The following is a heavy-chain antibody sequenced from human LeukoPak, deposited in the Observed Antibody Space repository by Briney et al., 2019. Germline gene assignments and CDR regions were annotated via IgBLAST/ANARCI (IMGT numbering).Heavy chain of an antibody. CDR1: GFTFSRHG. CDR2: IRYDGSDK. D-gene: IGHD2-15*01. V-gene: IGHV3-30*02. CDR3: AKGFYYCSDGCPQYYYYMDV. Sequence: SLRLSCAASGFTFSRHGMHWVRQAPGKGLEWVAFIRYDGSDKYYADSVKGRFTISRDNSENTLYLQMNSLRPEDTAVYYCAKGFYYCSDGCPQYYYYMDVWGKGTTVIVSS. J-gene: IGHJ6*03.